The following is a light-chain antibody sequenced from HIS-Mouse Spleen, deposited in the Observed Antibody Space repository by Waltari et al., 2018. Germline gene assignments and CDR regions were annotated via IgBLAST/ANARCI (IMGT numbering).Light chain of an antibody. J-gene: IGLJ2*01. CDR1: ALPKKY. Sequence: SYELTQPPSVSVSPGQTARITCSGDALPKKYAYWYQQKSGQAPVLVIYKDSERPSGIPERFSGSSSGTTVTLTISGVQAEDEADYYCQSADSSGTLYVVFGGGTKLTVL. CDR2: KDS. V-gene: IGLV3-25*03. CDR3: QSADSSGTLYVV.